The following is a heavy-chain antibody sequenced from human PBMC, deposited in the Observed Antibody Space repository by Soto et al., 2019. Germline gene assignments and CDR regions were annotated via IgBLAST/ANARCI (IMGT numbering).Heavy chain of an antibody. CDR3: VRPYYSSSWFPFDR. Sequence: LRLSCTASGFDFGDYYMSWIRQAPGKGLEWVSYIDSDDGTTYYTDSVKGRFTISRDNAENSLYLQMNSLRVEDTALYYCVRPYYSSSWFPFDRWGQGTLVTVS. CDR1: GFDFGDYY. D-gene: IGHD6-13*01. CDR2: IDSDDGTT. V-gene: IGHV3-11*01. J-gene: IGHJ4*02.